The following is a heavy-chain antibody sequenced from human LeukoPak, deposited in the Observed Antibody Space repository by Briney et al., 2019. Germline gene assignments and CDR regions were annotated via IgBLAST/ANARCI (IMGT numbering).Heavy chain of an antibody. CDR3: ARDKSKGRYFDY. J-gene: IGHJ4*02. D-gene: IGHD3-16*02. V-gene: IGHV3-33*01. CDR1: GFTFSSYG. Sequence: GGSLRPSCAASGFTFSSYGMHWVRQAPGKGLEWVAVIGHDGSNKDYAESVKGRFTISRDNSKNTLYLEMNSLRVEDTAVYYCARDKSKGRYFDYWGQGTLVTVSS. CDR2: IGHDGSNK.